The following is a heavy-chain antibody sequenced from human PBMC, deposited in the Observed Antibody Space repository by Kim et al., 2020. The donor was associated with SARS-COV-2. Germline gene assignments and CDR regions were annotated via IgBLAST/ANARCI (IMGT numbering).Heavy chain of an antibody. Sequence: GGSLRPSCAASGFTFSDFAMSWIRQAPGKGLEWLSYIGGSGSAIYYADSVKGRFTISRDNAKNSLYLQMNSLRVEDTAVYYCARGSLWGGDYWGQGTLVT. J-gene: IGHJ4*02. CDR1: GFTFSDFA. V-gene: IGHV3-11*01. D-gene: IGHD3-10*01. CDR3: ARGSLWGGDY. CDR2: IGGSGSAI.